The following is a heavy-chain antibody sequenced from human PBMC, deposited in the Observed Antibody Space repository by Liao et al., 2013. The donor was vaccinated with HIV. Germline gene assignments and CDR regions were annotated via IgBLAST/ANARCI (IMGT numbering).Heavy chain of an antibody. V-gene: IGHV4-61*02. Sequence: QLQLQESGPGLVKPSETLSLTCTVSNGSISSGSYYWSWIRQPAGKGLEWIGRIYTSGSTKYNPSLKSRVTISLDTSKNQFSLNLTSVTAADTAVYYCARGLSLLWSEESPFDNWGQGNFVTVSS. J-gene: IGHJ4*02. CDR3: ARGLSLLWSEESPFDN. CDR2: IYTSGST. CDR1: NGSISSGSYY. D-gene: IGHD3-10*01.